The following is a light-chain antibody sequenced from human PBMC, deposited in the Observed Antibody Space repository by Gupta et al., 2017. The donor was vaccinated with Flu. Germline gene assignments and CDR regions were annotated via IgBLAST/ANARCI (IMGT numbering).Light chain of an antibody. CDR2: GKN. CDR3: NSRDSSGNHLYV. Sequence: QTVRITCQGDSLRSDYASWYQQKPGQAPVLVIYGKNNRPSGIPDRFSGSSSGNTASLTITEAQAEDEADYYCNSRDSSGNHLYVFGTGTKVTVL. V-gene: IGLV3-19*01. J-gene: IGLJ1*01. CDR1: SLRSDY.